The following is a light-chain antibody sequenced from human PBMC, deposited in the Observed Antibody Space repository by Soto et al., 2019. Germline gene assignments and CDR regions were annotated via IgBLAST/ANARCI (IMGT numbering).Light chain of an antibody. CDR1: QSVSSS. J-gene: IGKJ4*01. CDR2: DAS. V-gene: IGKV3-11*01. Sequence: EIVLTQSPVTLSLSPGERATLSCRASQSVSSSLAWYQQKPGQAPRLLIYDASNRATGIPARFSGTWSGTDFTLTISSLEPEDFAVYYCQQRSRWPLLWTFGGGTKVEI. CDR3: QQRSRWPLLWT.